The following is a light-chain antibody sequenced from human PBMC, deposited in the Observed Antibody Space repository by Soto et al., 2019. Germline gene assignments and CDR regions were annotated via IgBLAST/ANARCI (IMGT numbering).Light chain of an antibody. CDR2: EVS. CDR3: SSYTSSSTRRYV. CDR1: SSDVGGYNY. Sequence: QSVLTQPASVSGSPGQSITISCTGISSDVGGYNYVSWYQQHPGKAPKLMIYEVSNRPSGVSNRFSGSKSGNTASLTISGLQAEDEADYYCSSYTSSSTRRYVFGTGTKVTVL. V-gene: IGLV2-14*01. J-gene: IGLJ1*01.